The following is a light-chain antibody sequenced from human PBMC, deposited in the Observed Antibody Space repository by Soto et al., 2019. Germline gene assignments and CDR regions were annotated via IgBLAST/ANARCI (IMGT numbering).Light chain of an antibody. CDR1: QSVFSRFRNKNY. CDR3: HQYYTTPTWT. CDR2: WAS. V-gene: IGKV4-1*01. J-gene: IGKJ1*01. Sequence: DIVMTQSPDSLTLSLGERATINCKSSQSVFSRFRNKNYLGWFQQKPGQTPRLLIYWASTRESGVSDRFSGSGSRTDFTLTIDSLQAEDVAVYYYHQYYTTPTWTFGQGTKVEV.